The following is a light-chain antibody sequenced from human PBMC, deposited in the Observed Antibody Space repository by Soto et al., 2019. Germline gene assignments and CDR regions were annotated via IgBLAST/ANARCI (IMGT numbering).Light chain of an antibody. J-gene: IGKJ1*01. CDR3: QHYNSYSEA. Sequence: AIRMTQSPSSLSASTGDRVTITCRASQGISSSLAWYQQKPGKAPKLLIYAASTLQSGVPXXFSGSGXGTNFTLTISSLQPDDFATYYCQHYNSYSEAFGQGTKV. CDR1: QGISSS. V-gene: IGKV1-8*01. CDR2: AAS.